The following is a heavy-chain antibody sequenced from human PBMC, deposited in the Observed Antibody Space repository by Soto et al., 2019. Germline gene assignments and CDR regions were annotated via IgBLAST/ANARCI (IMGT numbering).Heavy chain of an antibody. CDR3: ARDWTPQVSSATLVFDY. Sequence: QVQLVESGGGVVQPGRSLRLSCAASGFTFSSYAMHWVRQAPGKGLEWVAVISYDGSNKYYADSVKGRFTISRDNSKNTLYLQMNSLRAEDTAVYYCARDWTPQVSSATLVFDYWGQGTLVTVSS. CDR2: ISYDGSNK. V-gene: IGHV3-30-3*01. D-gene: IGHD6-25*01. CDR1: GFTFSSYA. J-gene: IGHJ4*02.